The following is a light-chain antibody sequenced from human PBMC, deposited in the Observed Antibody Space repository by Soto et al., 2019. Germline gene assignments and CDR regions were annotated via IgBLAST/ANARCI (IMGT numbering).Light chain of an antibody. V-gene: IGKV1-5*01. J-gene: IGKJ1*01. CDR3: QQYKDYWT. CDR2: DAS. Sequence: DIQMTQSPSTLSASVGDRVTITCRASQAISFSLAWYQQKPGKAPKLLIYDASTLQSGVPSRFSGSESGTEFSLTITSLQPEDFASYYCQQYKDYWTFGQGTKVDIK. CDR1: QAISFS.